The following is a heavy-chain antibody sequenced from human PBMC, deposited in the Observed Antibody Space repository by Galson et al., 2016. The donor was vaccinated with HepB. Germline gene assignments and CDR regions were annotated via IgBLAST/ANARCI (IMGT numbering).Heavy chain of an antibody. CDR1: GFTFSTYW. D-gene: IGHD5-18*01. CDR3: AREPGYNYGFTWGY. CDR2: IKEDGGER. V-gene: IGHV3-7*01. J-gene: IGHJ4*02. Sequence: SLRLSCAASGFTFSTYWMTWVRQAPGKGLEWVANIKEDGGERYYADSVRGRFTISRDNAKNSLYLQMNSLRAEDAAVYYCAREPGYNYGFTWGYWGQGTRVTVSS.